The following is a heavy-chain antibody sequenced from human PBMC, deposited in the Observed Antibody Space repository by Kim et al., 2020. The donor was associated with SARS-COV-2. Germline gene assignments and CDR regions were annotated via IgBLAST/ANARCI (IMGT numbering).Heavy chain of an antibody. CDR3: ASPLTRLTLADSSEGQFDL. V-gene: IGHV4-39*01. CDR1: GGSIRNTYY. Sequence: SETLSLTCTVTGGSIRNTYYWGWIRQPPGKGLEWIGNIYYSGSSYYNPYLESRVTMSLDTPNSRLSLRLSSVTAADTAVYYCASPLTRLTLADSSEGQFDLWGRGTLVIVSS. CDR2: IYYSGSS. D-gene: IGHD6-19*01. J-gene: IGHJ2*01.